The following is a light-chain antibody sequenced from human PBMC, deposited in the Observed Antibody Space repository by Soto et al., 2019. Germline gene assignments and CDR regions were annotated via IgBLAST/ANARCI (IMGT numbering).Light chain of an antibody. CDR1: QSLVHSDGNTY. J-gene: IGKJ2*01. CDR2: KVS. Sequence: DIVMTQTPLSSPVTRGQPASISCKSSQSLVHSDGNTYLSWLHQRPGQPPRLLIYKVSHRLSGVPDRFSGSGAGTHFTLKISRVEAEDVGVYYCMQATQFPHYTFGQGTKLQLK. CDR3: MQATQFPHYT. V-gene: IGKV2-24*01.